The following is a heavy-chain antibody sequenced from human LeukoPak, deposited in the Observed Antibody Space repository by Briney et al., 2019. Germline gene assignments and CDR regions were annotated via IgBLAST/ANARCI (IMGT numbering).Heavy chain of an antibody. CDR2: INPSGGST. V-gene: IGHV1-46*03. D-gene: IGHD6-13*01. CDR3: ARRLSLQAAAGTSLFDY. CDR1: GYTFTSYY. J-gene: IGHJ4*02. Sequence: GASVKVSCKASGYTFTSYYMHWLRQAPGQGLEWMGIINPSGGSTSYAQKFQGRVTMTRDTSTSTVYMELSSLRSEDTAVYYCARRLSLQAAAGTSLFDYWGQGTLVTVSS.